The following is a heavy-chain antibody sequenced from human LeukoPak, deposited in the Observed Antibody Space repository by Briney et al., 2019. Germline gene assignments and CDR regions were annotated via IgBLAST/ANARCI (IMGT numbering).Heavy chain of an antibody. D-gene: IGHD1-1*01. CDR3: ARREQLRSGRWFDP. V-gene: IGHV4-39*01. Sequence: SETLSLTCTVSGGSISSTNYYWGWIRQPPGKGLELIGSIYYSGTTYYNPSLKSRVTISVDPSKNQFSLKLRSVTAADTAVYYCARREQLRSGRWFDPWGQGTLVTVSS. CDR2: IYYSGTT. CDR1: GGSISSTNYY. J-gene: IGHJ5*02.